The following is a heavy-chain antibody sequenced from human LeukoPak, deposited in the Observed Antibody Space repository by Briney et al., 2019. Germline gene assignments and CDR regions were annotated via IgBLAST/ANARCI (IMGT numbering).Heavy chain of an antibody. CDR1: GFTFSSYS. D-gene: IGHD3-3*01. Sequence: PGGSLRLSCAASGFTFSSYSVFWVRQAPGKGLEWVLSISSSGSYIYYADSVKGRFTISRDNAKNSLYLQMNSLRAEDTAVYYCARGGDSWDFDYWGQGTLVTVSS. J-gene: IGHJ4*02. CDR2: ISSSGSYI. CDR3: ARGGDSWDFDY. V-gene: IGHV3-21*01.